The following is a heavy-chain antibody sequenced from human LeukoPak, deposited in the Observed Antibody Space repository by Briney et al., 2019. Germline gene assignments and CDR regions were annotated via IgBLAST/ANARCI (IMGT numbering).Heavy chain of an antibody. CDR1: GGSISGYY. V-gene: IGHV4-59*01. J-gene: IGHJ5*02. Sequence: SETLSLTCTVSGGSISGYYWSWIRQPPGKGLEWIGYIYYSGSTNYNPSLRSRVTISVDTSKNQFSLKLSSVTAADTAMYYCARDEDSAYGSGSYLSWGQGTLVTASS. D-gene: IGHD3-10*01. CDR2: IYYSGST. CDR3: ARDEDSAYGSGSYLS.